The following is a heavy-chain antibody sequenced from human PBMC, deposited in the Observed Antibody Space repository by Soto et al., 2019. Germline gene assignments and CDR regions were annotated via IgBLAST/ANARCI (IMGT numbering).Heavy chain of an antibody. D-gene: IGHD3-9*01. CDR1: GGSISSGGYY. J-gene: IGHJ4*02. CDR2: IYYSGST. V-gene: IGHV4-31*03. Sequence: PSETLSLTCTFSGGSISSGGYYWSWIRQHPGKGLEWIGYIYYSGSTYYNPSLKSRVTISVDTSKNQFSLKLSSVTAADTAVYYCARGEYFDWLLLDYWGQGTLVTVSS. CDR3: ARGEYFDWLLLDY.